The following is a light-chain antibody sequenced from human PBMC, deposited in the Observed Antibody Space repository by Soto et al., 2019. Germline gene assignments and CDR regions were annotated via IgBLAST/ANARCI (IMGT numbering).Light chain of an antibody. CDR3: AAWDGSLNGWV. V-gene: IGLV1-44*01. J-gene: IGLJ3*02. CDR1: NSNIGSNT. CDR2: NND. Sequence: QSVLTQAPSASGTPGQRVTISCSGSNSNIGSNTVSWYQQVPGTAPNVLIYNNDQRPSGVPDRLSGSKSGTSASLAIGGLQSEDEADYYCAAWDGSLNGWVFGGGTQLTVL.